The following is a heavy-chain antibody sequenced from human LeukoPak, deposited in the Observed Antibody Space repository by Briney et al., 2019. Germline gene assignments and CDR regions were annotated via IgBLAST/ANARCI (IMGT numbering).Heavy chain of an antibody. CDR3: AGGYSSGWYELGYYYGMDV. CDR2: ISAYNGNT. D-gene: IGHD6-19*01. J-gene: IGHJ6*02. Sequence: ASVKVSCKASGYTFTSYGISWVRQAPGQGLEWMGWISAYNGNTNYAQKLQGRVTMTTDTSTSTAYMELRSLRSDGTAVYYCAGGYSSGWYELGYYYGMDVWGQGTTVTVSS. CDR1: GYTFTSYG. V-gene: IGHV1-18*01.